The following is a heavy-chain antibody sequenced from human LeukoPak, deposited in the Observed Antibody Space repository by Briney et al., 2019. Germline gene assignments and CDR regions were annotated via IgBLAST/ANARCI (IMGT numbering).Heavy chain of an antibody. Sequence: GASVKVSCKASGYTFTSYYMHWVRQAPGQGLEWMGIIIPSGGSTSYAQKLQGRVTMTRDTSTSTVYMELSSLRSEDTAVYYCARVRGDLGYCNSTSCPLPTNWFDPWGQGTLVTVSS. D-gene: IGHD2-2*01. J-gene: IGHJ5*02. CDR3: ARVRGDLGYCNSTSCPLPTNWFDP. CDR2: IIPSGGST. V-gene: IGHV1-46*01. CDR1: GYTFTSYY.